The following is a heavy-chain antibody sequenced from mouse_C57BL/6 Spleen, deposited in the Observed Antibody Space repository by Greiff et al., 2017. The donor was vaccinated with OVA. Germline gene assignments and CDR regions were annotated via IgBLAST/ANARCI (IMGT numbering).Heavy chain of an antibody. J-gene: IGHJ1*03. V-gene: IGHV1-80*01. CDR3: ARTIYYDYDGYFDV. D-gene: IGHD2-4*01. Sequence: VKLQESGAELVKPGASVKISCTASGYAFSSYWMNWVKQRPGKGLEWIGQIYPGDGDTNYNGKFKGKATLTADKSSSTAYMQLSSLTSEDSAVYFCARTIYYDYDGYFDVWGTGTTVTVSS. CDR1: GYAFSSYW. CDR2: IYPGDGDT.